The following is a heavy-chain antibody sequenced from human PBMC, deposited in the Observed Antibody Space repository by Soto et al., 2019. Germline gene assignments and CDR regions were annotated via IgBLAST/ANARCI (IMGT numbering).Heavy chain of an antibody. CDR3: ARGDYDILTGSDVYYYYYYGMDV. CDR2: INHSGST. V-gene: IGHV4-34*01. Sequence: SETLSLTCAVYGGSFSGYYWSWIRQPPGKGLEWIGEINHSGSTNYNPSLKSRVTISVDTSKNQFSLKLSSVTAADTAVYYCARGDYDILTGSDVYYYYYYGMDVWGQGTTVTVSS. CDR1: GGSFSGYY. J-gene: IGHJ6*02. D-gene: IGHD3-9*01.